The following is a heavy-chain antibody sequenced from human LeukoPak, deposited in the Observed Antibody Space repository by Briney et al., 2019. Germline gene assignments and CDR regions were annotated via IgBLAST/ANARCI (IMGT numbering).Heavy chain of an antibody. D-gene: IGHD3-10*01. CDR2: IYYTGRT. V-gene: IGHV4-31*03. CDR1: DGSINSGAYH. CDR3: ARSFWGSGSYPSDY. Sequence: SETLSLTCTVSDGSINSGAYHWNWIRQHPGKGLEWIGNIYYTGRTSYNPSLKSRVTISVDTSKKQFSLKLTSVTAADTAVYYCARSFWGSGSYPSDYWGQGTLVTVSS. J-gene: IGHJ4*02.